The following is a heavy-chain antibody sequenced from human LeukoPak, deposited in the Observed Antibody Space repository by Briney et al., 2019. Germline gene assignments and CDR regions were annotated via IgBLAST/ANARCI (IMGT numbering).Heavy chain of an antibody. Sequence: GGSLRLSCAASGFTVSYKYMKWVRQAPGKGLEWVSLIYSGGTTYYADSVKGRFTISRDNAKNSLYLQMNSLRAEDTAVYYCARAEAGLKKGYSGYDFDYWGQGTLVTVSS. V-gene: IGHV3-66*01. J-gene: IGHJ4*02. CDR1: GFTVSYKY. CDR2: IYSGGTT. D-gene: IGHD5-12*01. CDR3: ARAEAGLKKGYSGYDFDY.